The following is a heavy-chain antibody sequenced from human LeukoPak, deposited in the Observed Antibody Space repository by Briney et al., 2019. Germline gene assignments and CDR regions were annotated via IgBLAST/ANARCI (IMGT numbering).Heavy chain of an antibody. D-gene: IGHD4-11*01. CDR1: GFTFSDYY. Sequence: GGSLRLSCAASGFTFSDYYMSWIRQAPGKGLEWVSYISSSGSTIYYADSVKGRFTISRDNAKNSLYLQMNSLRAEDTAVYYCARRSVTARPYYYYGMDVWGQGTTVTVSS. J-gene: IGHJ6*02. CDR2: ISSSGSTI. CDR3: ARRSVTARPYYYYGMDV. V-gene: IGHV3-11*04.